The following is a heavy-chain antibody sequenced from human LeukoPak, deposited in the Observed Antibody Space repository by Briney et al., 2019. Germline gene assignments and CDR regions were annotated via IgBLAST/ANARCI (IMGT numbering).Heavy chain of an antibody. D-gene: IGHD3-10*01. CDR1: GFTFSSYG. CDR2: ISYDGSNK. V-gene: IGHV3-30*18. CDR3: AKDQGILWFGEFHYYYYGMDV. Sequence: GGSLRLSCAASGFTFSSYGMHWVRQAPGKGLEWVAVISYDGSNKYYADSVKGRFTISRDNSKNTLYLQMNSLRAEDTAVYHCAKDQGILWFGEFHYYYYGMDVWGQGTTVTVSS. J-gene: IGHJ6*02.